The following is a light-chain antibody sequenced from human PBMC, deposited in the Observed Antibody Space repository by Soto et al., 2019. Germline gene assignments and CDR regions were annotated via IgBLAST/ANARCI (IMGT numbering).Light chain of an antibody. CDR3: CSYVGGYSYV. CDR1: SSDVGDYNS. CDR2: DVS. Sequence: QSVLTQPRSVSGSPGQSVTVSCIGTSSDVGDYNSVSWYQQHPGKAPKLMIYDVSKRPSGVPDRFSGSKSGNTASLTISGLQAEDEADYYCCSYVGGYSYVFGIGTKATV. J-gene: IGLJ1*01. V-gene: IGLV2-11*01.